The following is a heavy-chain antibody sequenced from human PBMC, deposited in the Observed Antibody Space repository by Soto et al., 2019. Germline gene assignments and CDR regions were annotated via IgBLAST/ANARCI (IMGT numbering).Heavy chain of an antibody. CDR1: GGSISSGGYS. J-gene: IGHJ4*02. Sequence: PSETLSLTCAVSGGSISSGGYSWSWIRQPPGKGLEWIGYIYHSGSTCYNPSLKSRVTISVDRSKNQFSLKLSSVTAADTAVYFCAREGNLGRWIQPLDSWGQGTLVTVSS. D-gene: IGHD2-2*03. V-gene: IGHV4-30-2*01. CDR2: IYHSGST. CDR3: AREGNLGRWIQPLDS.